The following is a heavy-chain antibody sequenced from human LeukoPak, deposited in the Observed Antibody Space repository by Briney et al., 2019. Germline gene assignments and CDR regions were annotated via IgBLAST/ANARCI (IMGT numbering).Heavy chain of an antibody. CDR2: IYYSGST. Sequence: SETLSLTCTVSGGSVSSGSHFWSWIRQPPGKGLEWIGYIYYSGSTNYNPSLKSRVTISIDTSKNQFSLKLSSVTTADTAVYYCARAPGIAAAGTHFDFWGQGTLVTVSS. V-gene: IGHV4-61*01. CDR1: GGSVSSGSHF. J-gene: IGHJ4*02. D-gene: IGHD6-13*01. CDR3: ARAPGIAAAGTHFDF.